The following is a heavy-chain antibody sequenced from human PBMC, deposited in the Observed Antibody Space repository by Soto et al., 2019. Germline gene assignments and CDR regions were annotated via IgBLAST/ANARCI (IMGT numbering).Heavy chain of an antibody. V-gene: IGHV3-33*01. CDR3: ARDLSGDYGALDT. J-gene: IGHJ3*02. CDR1: GFTFSSYG. CDR2: IWYDGSNK. D-gene: IGHD4-17*01. Sequence: VGSLRLSCAPSGFTFSSYGMHWARQAPGKGLEWVAVIWYDGSNKVYADSVKGRFTISRDNSKNTLYLQMNSLRAEDTAVYYCARDLSGDYGALDTWGQGTMVTVSS.